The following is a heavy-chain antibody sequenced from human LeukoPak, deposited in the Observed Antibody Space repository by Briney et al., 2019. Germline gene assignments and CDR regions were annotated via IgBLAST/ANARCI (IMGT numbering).Heavy chain of an antibody. V-gene: IGHV4-59*01. D-gene: IGHD3-9*01. CDR3: ARTYYDILTGYYPYWYFDL. CDR1: GGSISSYY. J-gene: IGHJ2*01. CDR2: IYYSGST. Sequence: SETLSLTCTVSGGSISSYYWSWIRQPPGKGLEWIGYIYYSGSTNYNPSLKSRVTILVDTSKNQFSLKLSSVTAADTAVYYCARTYYDILTGYYPYWYFDLWGRGTLVTVSS.